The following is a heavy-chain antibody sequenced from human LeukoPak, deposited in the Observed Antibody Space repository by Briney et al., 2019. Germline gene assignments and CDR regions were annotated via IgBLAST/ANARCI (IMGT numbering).Heavy chain of an antibody. CDR3: AGGDPSEMDV. Sequence: SETLSLTCAVSGYSISGGYYWGWIRQPPGKGLEWIGSIYHSGSTYYNPSLKSRVTISVDTSKNQFSLKLSSVTAADTAVYYCAGGDPSEMDVWGKGTTVTVSS. CDR2: IYHSGST. D-gene: IGHD2-21*02. CDR1: GYSISGGYY. J-gene: IGHJ6*04. V-gene: IGHV4-38-2*01.